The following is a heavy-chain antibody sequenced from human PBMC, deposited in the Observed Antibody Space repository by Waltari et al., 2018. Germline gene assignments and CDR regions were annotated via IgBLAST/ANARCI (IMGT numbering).Heavy chain of an antibody. CDR3: ASCLSGSYGESYYYYMDV. CDR2: GKSYNGNT. Sequence: QVQVVQSGGEVKKPGASVKVSCKASGYSFTNYVITWVRQAPGQGLEWMGWGKSYNGNTNYAQERQGRVTMTPDTSTSTAYMVLRGLISDDTPVYYCASCLSGSYGESYYYYMDVWGKGTTVTVSS. V-gene: IGHV1-18*01. D-gene: IGHD3-16*01. J-gene: IGHJ6*03. CDR1: GYSFTNYV.